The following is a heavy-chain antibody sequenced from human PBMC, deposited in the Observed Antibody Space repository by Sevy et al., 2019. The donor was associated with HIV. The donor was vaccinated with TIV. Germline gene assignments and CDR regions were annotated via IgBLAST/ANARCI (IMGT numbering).Heavy chain of an antibody. Sequence: GGSLRLSCAASGFTFSSYAMHWVRQAPGKGLEYVSAISSNGGSTYYANSVKGRFTISRDNSKNTLYLQMGSLRAEDMAVYYCAREKREGDSMSDAFDIWGQGTMVTVSS. CDR1: GFTFSSYA. J-gene: IGHJ3*02. D-gene: IGHD2-21*02. CDR3: AREKREGDSMSDAFDI. CDR2: ISSNGGST. V-gene: IGHV3-64*01.